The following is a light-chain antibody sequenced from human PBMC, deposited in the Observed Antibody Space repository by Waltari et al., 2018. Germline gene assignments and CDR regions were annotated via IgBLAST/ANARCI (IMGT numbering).Light chain of an antibody. CDR3: CSYAGGFTWV. Sequence: QSALTQPRSVSGSPRPSVTISCTGTNHAVGYYAYVSWYQQHPNEAPNLLIFGVSQRPSGVPDRFSGSKAGNTASLSISGLQAEDEADYYCCSYAGGFTWVFGGGTRLTV. CDR1: NHAVGYYAY. CDR2: GVS. J-gene: IGLJ3*02. V-gene: IGLV2-11*01.